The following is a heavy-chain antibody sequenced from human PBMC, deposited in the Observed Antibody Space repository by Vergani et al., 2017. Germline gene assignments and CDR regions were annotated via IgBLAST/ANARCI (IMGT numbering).Heavy chain of an antibody. J-gene: IGHJ5*02. V-gene: IGHV3-7*04. Sequence: EMDLVESGGGLVEPGGSLRLSCVVSVINFSYYWMTWILQAPGKGLEWVAHINEHGREQFYEDSVKGRFTISRDNAQKSVFLQMNSLTVEETAVYYCAKEDRRARSAWGKGTLGIVS. D-gene: IGHD3-3*01. CDR2: INEHGREQ. CDR3: AKEDRRARSA. CDR1: VINFSYYW.